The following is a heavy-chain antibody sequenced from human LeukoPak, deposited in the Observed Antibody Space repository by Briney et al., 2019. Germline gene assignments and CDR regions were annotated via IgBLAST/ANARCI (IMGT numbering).Heavy chain of an antibody. D-gene: IGHD2-2*01. J-gene: IGHJ4*02. CDR3: ARDANTPAMPKIYYVDY. CDR1: GFTFSSYA. CDR2: ISYDGSNK. Sequence: GGSLRLSCAASGFTFSSYAMHGVRQAPGKGWEWVAVISYDGSNKYYADSAKGRFTIPRDNSKNTLYLQMNSLRAEDTAVYYCARDANTPAMPKIYYVDYWGQGTLVTVSS. V-gene: IGHV3-30-3*01.